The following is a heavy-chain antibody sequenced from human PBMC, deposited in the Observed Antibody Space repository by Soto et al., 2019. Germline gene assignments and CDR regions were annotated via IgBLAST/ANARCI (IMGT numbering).Heavy chain of an antibody. Sequence: QVQLVQSGAEVKKPGSSVKVSCKASGGTFSSYAISWVRQAPGQGLEWMGGIIPIFGTANYAQKFQGRVTITADKSTSTAYRELSSLRSEDTAVYYCARAGGSEGYCSSPSCYGGVGDDYWGQGTLVTVSS. J-gene: IGHJ4*02. CDR2: IIPIFGTA. V-gene: IGHV1-69*06. D-gene: IGHD2-2*01. CDR3: ARAGGSEGYCSSPSCYGGVGDDY. CDR1: GGTFSSYA.